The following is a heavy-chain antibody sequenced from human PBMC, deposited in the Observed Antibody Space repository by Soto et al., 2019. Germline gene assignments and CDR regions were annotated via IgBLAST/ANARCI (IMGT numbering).Heavy chain of an antibody. CDR1: GFTFSSYA. CDR3: AKDIGDIVVIPASISAYYALHV. CDR2: ISGSGGST. Sequence: EVQLLESGGGLVQPGGSLRLSCAASGFTFSSYAMSWVRQAPGKGLQWVSAISGSGGSTYYAYSVKGRFTISRDNSKNTLYLQMNSLRAEDTAVYYCAKDIGDIVVIPASISAYYALHVWGQGTTVTVSS. V-gene: IGHV3-23*01. D-gene: IGHD2-2*01. J-gene: IGHJ6*02.